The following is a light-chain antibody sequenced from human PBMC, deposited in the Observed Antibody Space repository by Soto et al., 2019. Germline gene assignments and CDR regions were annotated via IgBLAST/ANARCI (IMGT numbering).Light chain of an antibody. V-gene: IGLV2-14*03. CDR2: DVS. CDR3: SSYTGTTTLGYV. Sequence: QSVLTQPASVSGSPGQSITISCTGTGSDVGGFNFVSWYQQHPGKAPKLIIYDVSDRPSGVSNRFSASKSGNTASLTISGLQTEDEAAYYCSSYTGTTTLGYVFGTGTKLTVL. CDR1: GSDVGGFNF. J-gene: IGLJ1*01.